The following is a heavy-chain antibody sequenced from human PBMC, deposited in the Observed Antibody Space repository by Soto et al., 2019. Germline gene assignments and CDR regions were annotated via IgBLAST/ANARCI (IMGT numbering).Heavy chain of an antibody. D-gene: IGHD3-16*01. J-gene: IGHJ1*01. Sequence: QVQLVESGGGVVQPGTSLRVSCVGSGFTFRSYVIHWVRQAPGKGLEWVALTSYDGSDKYYGDSVRGRFTISRDNSRNTVVLQMDNLRLEDTALYYCARWGTTGGLDVWGQGTLVSV. V-gene: IGHV3-30*19. CDR3: ARWGTTGGLDV. CDR2: TSYDGSDK. CDR1: GFTFRSYV.